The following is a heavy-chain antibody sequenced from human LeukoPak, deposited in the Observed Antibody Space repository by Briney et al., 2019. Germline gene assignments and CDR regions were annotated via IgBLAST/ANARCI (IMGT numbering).Heavy chain of an antibody. J-gene: IGHJ5*02. V-gene: IGHV4-59*01. D-gene: IGHD3-10*02. CDR1: GGSISSYY. CDR3: ARDLGTGDFDP. Sequence: SETLSLTCTVSGGSISSYYWSWIRQPPGKGLEWIGYIYYSGSTNYNPSLKSRVTISVDTSKNQFSLKLSSVTAADTAVYYCARDLGTGDFDPWGQGTLVTVSS. CDR2: IYYSGST.